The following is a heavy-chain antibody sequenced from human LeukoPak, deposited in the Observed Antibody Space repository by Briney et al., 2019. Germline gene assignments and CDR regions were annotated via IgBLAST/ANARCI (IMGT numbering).Heavy chain of an antibody. CDR2: ISGSGGST. CDR1: GFTFSKYA. CDR3: AKGIVVVIATGHYFDY. V-gene: IGHV3-23*01. J-gene: IGHJ4*02. Sequence: GGSLRLSCAASGFTFSKYAMSWVGQAPGKGLEWVSGISGSGGSTDYADSVKGRFTISRDNSKNTLYLQMNSLRVEDTAVYYCAKGIVVVIATGHYFDYWGQGTLVTVSS. D-gene: IGHD2-21*01.